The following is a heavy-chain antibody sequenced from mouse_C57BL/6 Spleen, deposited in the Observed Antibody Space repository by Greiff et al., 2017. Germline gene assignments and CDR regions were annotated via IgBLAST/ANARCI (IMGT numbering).Heavy chain of an antibody. J-gene: IGHJ3*01. D-gene: IGHD2-2*01. V-gene: IGHV6-3*01. Sequence: EVNVVESGGGLVQPGGSMKLSCVASGFTFSNYWMNWVRQSPEEGLEWVAQIRLKSDNYATHYAESVKGRFTISRDDSKSSVYLQMNNLRAEDTGIYYCTERGIYYGYDWFAYWGQGTLVTVSA. CDR2: IRLKSDNYAT. CDR1: GFTFSNYW. CDR3: TERGIYYGYDWFAY.